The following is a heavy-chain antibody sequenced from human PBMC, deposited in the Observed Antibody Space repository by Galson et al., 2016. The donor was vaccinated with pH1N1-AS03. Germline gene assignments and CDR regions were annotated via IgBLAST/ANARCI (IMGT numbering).Heavy chain of an antibody. CDR3: ARQGQWLVEHYYYGMDV. J-gene: IGHJ6*02. V-gene: IGHV4-59*08. Sequence: SETLSLTCTVSGGSINSYYWTWIRQTPGKELEWIGNLDHTGNTEYSPSLKTRVSISVDTSKNQLSLRLKSVTAADTAVYYCARQGQWLVEHYYYGMDVWGHGTTATVSS. CDR2: LDHTGNT. CDR1: GGSINSYY. D-gene: IGHD6-19*01.